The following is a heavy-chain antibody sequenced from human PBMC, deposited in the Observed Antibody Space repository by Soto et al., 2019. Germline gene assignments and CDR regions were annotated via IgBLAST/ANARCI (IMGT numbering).Heavy chain of an antibody. CDR3: TTSPGIVVMDY. D-gene: IGHD1-26*01. V-gene: IGHV3-15*01. Sequence: LRLSCSASGFTFSNAWMSWVRQAPGKGLEWVGRIKSKTDGGTTDYAAPVKGRFTISRDDSKNTLYLQMNSLKTEDTAVYYCTTSPGIVVMDYWGQGTLVTVSS. CDR2: IKSKTDGGTT. CDR1: GFTFSNAW. J-gene: IGHJ4*02.